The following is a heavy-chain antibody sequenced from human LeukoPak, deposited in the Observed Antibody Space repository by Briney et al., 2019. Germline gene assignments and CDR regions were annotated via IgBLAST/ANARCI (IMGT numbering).Heavy chain of an antibody. CDR1: GGSISSGGYY. D-gene: IGHD3-22*01. CDR2: IYYSGST. Sequence: SSQTLSLTCTVSGGSISSGGYYWSWIRQHPGKGLEWIGYIYYSGSTYYNPSRKSRVHISVATSQNQLSLKLSSVAAADTAVYYCARRDRYYYDSSGYARGGFDIWGQGTMVTVSS. CDR3: ARRDRYYYDSSGYARGGFDI. V-gene: IGHV4-31*03. J-gene: IGHJ3*02.